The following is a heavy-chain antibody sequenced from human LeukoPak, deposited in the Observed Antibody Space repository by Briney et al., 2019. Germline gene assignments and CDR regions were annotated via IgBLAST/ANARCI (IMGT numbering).Heavy chain of an antibody. CDR3: AKDPDLKTFDY. CDR1: GFTFSTYE. V-gene: IGHV3-48*03. J-gene: IGHJ4*02. Sequence: GGSLRLSCEASGFTFSTYEMNWVRQAPGTGLEWISYISSSGSTIYYADSVKGRFTISRDNAKNSLYLQMNSLRAEDTAVYYCAKDPDLKTFDYWGQGTLVTVSS. CDR2: ISSSGSTI.